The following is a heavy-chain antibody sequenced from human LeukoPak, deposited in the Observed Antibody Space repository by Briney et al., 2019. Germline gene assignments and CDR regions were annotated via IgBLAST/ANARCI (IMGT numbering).Heavy chain of an antibody. CDR2: ISTYDGNT. CDR3: ARFAVHRRITVAGQFGLDY. V-gene: IGHV1-18*04. D-gene: IGHD6-19*01. J-gene: IGHJ4*02. Sequence: ASVKVSCKASGYTFTTYNIIWVRQAPGQGLEWMGWISTYDGNTNDAQKFQGRVTMTTDTSTSTVYMELSSLRSEDTAVYYCARFAVHRRITVAGQFGLDYWGQGTLVSLSS. CDR1: GYTFTTYN.